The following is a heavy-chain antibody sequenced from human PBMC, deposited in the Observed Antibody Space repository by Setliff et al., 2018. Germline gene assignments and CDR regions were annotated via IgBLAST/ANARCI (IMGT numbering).Heavy chain of an antibody. CDR2: IYYSGST. Sequence: ETLSLTCTVSGGSISSHYWSWIRQPPGKGLEWIGSIYYSGSTNYNPSLKSRVTISVDTSKNQFSLKLSSVTAADTALYYCTVYNTGSSKDHYWGQGTPVTVSS. J-gene: IGHJ4*02. V-gene: IGHV4-59*11. CDR3: TVYNTGSSKDHY. CDR1: GGSISSHY. D-gene: IGHD2-8*02.